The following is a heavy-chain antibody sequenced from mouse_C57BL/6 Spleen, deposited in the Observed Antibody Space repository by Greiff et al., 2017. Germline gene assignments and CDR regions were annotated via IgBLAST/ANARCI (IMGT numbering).Heavy chain of an antibody. Sequence: EVHLVESGPGMVKPSQSLSLTCTVTGYSITSGYDWHWIRHFPGNKLEWMGYISYSGSTNYNPSLKSRISITHDTSKNHFFLKLNSVTTEDTATYYCARDRGYYYAMDYWGQGTSVTVSS. CDR2: ISYSGST. D-gene: IGHD2-2*01. CDR3: ARDRGYYYAMDY. J-gene: IGHJ4*01. V-gene: IGHV3-1*01. CDR1: GYSITSGYD.